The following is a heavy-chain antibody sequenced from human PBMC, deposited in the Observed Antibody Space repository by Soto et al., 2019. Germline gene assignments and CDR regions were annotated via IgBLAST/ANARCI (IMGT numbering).Heavy chain of an antibody. CDR2: VYYTGTT. D-gene: IGHD6-13*01. CDR3: ARDLAAVPRAFDY. J-gene: IGHJ4*02. V-gene: IGHV4-59*01. CDR1: GGSISSYF. Sequence: SETLSLTCTVSGGSISSYFYIWVRQPPGKGLEWIGSVYYTGTTDYNPSLKSRVTISVDTSKTQFSLNLRSVTAADTAVYYRARDLAAVPRAFDYWGRGTLVTVSS.